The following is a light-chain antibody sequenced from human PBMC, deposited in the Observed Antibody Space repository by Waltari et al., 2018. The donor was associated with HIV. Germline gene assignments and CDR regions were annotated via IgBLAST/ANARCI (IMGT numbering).Light chain of an antibody. CDR3: CSYAGSTTWV. CDR2: EGT. CDR1: SSDVGNYNF. V-gene: IGLV2-23*01. J-gene: IGLJ3*02. Sequence: QSALTQPASVSGSPGQSITISCTGTSSDVGNYNFVSWYQQHPGKAPNLMIYEGTKRPSGVSNRFSGSKSGNTASLTISVLQPEDEGNYYCCSYAGSTTWVFGGGTLLTV.